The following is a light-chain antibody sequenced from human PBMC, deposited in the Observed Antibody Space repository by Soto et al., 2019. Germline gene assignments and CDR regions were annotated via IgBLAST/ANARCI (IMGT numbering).Light chain of an antibody. V-gene: IGLV2-23*01. Sequence: QSALTQRASVSGSPGQSITISCTGTSSDVGSYNLVSWYQQHPGKAPKLMIYEGSKRPSGVSNRFSGSKSGNTASLTISGLQAEDDADYYCCSYAGSSTWVFGGGTQLTVL. CDR1: SSDVGSYNL. J-gene: IGLJ2*01. CDR3: CSYAGSSTWV. CDR2: EGS.